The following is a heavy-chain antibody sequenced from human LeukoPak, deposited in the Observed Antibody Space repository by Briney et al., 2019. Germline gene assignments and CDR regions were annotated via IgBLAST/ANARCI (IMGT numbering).Heavy chain of an antibody. V-gene: IGHV3-23*01. CDR3: AKDSGPMVRGVKRY. Sequence: GGSLRLSCAASGFTFSSYAMSWVRQAPGKGLEWVSAISGSGGSTYYADSVKGRFTISRDNSKNTLYLQMNSLRAKDTAVYYCAKDSGPMVRGVKRYWGQGTLVTVSS. D-gene: IGHD3-10*01. CDR1: GFTFSSYA. J-gene: IGHJ4*02. CDR2: ISGSGGST.